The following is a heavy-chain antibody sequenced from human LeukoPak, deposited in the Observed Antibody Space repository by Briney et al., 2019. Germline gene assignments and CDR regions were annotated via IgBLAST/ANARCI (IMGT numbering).Heavy chain of an antibody. CDR1: GGSISSYY. Sequence: SETLSLTCTVSGGSISSYYWSWIRQPPGKGLEWIGYIYYSGSTNYNPSLKSRVTISVDTSKNQFSLKLSSVTAADTAVYYCARSRGYSYGSGYYYYGMDVWGQGTTVTVSS. J-gene: IGHJ6*02. CDR3: ARSRGYSYGSGYYYYGMDV. V-gene: IGHV4-59*01. D-gene: IGHD5-18*01. CDR2: IYYSGST.